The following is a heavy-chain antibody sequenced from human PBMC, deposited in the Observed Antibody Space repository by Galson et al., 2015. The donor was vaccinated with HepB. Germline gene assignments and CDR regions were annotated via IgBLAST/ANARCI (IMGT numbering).Heavy chain of an antibody. V-gene: IGHV1-69*06. CDR1: GGSFSTFA. CDR3: ARGVGRGRRYSNTWQKDYYDMDV. Sequence: SVKVSCKASGGSFSTFAFNWVRQAPGQGLEWMGTFIPIFATANYAQKFQDRVIIASDKSTTTAYMELTSLRPEDTAVYYCARGVGRGRRYSNTWQKDYYDMDVWGQGTTVTVSS. J-gene: IGHJ6*02. D-gene: IGHD6-13*01. CDR2: FIPIFATA.